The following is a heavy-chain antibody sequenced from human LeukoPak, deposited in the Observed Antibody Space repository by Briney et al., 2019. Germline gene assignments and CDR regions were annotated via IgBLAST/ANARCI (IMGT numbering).Heavy chain of an antibody. Sequence: ASVKVSCKASGYTFTGYYMHWVRQAPGQGLEWMGWINPNSGGTNYAQKFQGRVTMTRDTSISTAYMELSRLRSDDTAVYYCARDSQWPPPPGPIDYWGQGTLVTVSS. D-gene: IGHD6-19*01. CDR1: GYTFTGYY. J-gene: IGHJ4*02. V-gene: IGHV1-2*02. CDR2: INPNSGGT. CDR3: ARDSQWPPPPGPIDY.